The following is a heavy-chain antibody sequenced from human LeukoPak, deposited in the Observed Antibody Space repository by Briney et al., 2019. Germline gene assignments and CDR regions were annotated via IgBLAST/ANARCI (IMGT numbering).Heavy chain of an antibody. CDR1: GYTFTSYG. D-gene: IGHD3-22*01. CDR3: ARDLGWRDSSGSSDY. CDR2: ISDYNGNT. Sequence: GASVRVSCKASGYTFTSYGISWVRQAPGQGLEWMGWISDYNGNTNYAQKLQGRVTMTTDTSTSTAYMELRSLRSDDTAVYYCARDLGWRDSSGSSDYWGQGTLVTVPS. V-gene: IGHV1-18*01. J-gene: IGHJ4*02.